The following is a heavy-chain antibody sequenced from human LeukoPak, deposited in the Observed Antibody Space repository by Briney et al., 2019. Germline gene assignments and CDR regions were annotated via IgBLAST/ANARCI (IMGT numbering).Heavy chain of an antibody. CDR3: ARYPSCSYSLDY. D-gene: IGHD1-26*01. CDR2: VSDSGDVT. CDR1: GFTFGTFA. V-gene: IGHV3-23*01. J-gene: IGHJ4*02. Sequence: PGGSLRLSCAASGFTFGTFAMTWVRQAPGKGLEWVSTVSDSGDVTYSADSVKGRFTISRDNSGNTLFLRMVSLRAEDTAVYYCARYPSCSYSLDYWGPGTLVTVSS.